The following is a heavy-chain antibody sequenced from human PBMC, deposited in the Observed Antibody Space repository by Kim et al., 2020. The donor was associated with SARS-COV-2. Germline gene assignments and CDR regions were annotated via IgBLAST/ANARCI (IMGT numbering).Heavy chain of an antibody. V-gene: IGHV3-64D*06. CDR3: VKGGYCSSITCYAAFDI. CDR2: ISNDGGST. D-gene: IGHD2-2*01. CDR1: GFTFSSYA. Sequence: GGSLRLSCSASGFTFSSYAMNWVRQAPGKGLEYVSAISNDGGSTYYADSVKGRFSISRDNAKNTLYLQMSSLRAEDTAVYYCVKGGYCSSITCYAAFDIWGQGTMVTVSS. J-gene: IGHJ3*02.